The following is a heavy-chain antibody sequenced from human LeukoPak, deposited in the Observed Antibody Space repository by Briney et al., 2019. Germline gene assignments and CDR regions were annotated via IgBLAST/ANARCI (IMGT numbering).Heavy chain of an antibody. CDR3: AWVKTGTTNWFDP. Sequence: GGSLRLSCAASGFTFSSSWMSWVRQAPGKGLEWVATINQDGSGKYYVDSVKGRFTISRDNAKNSLHPHMSSLRAEDTAVYYCAWVKTGTTNWFDPWGQGTLVTVSS. D-gene: IGHD1-1*01. J-gene: IGHJ5*02. CDR2: INQDGSGK. CDR1: GFTFSSSW. V-gene: IGHV3-7*04.